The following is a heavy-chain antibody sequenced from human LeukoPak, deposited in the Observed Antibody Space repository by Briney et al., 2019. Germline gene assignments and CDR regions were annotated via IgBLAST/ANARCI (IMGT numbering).Heavy chain of an antibody. D-gene: IGHD3-22*01. J-gene: IGHJ2*01. V-gene: IGHV5-51*01. CDR1: GYSFANYW. CDR3: ARRSEYYERWYFDL. CDR2: IYPGDSDT. Sequence: GESLKISCKGSGYSFANYWIGWVRQMPGKGLEWMGIIYPGDSDTRYSPSFQGQVTISADKSISTAYLQWSSLKASDTAMYYCARRSEYYERWYFDLWGRGTLVTVSS.